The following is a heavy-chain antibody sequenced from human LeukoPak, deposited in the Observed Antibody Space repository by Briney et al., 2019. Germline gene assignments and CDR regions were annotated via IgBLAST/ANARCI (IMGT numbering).Heavy chain of an antibody. D-gene: IGHD3-22*01. CDR1: GFTFSTYA. CDR2: ISPTGDGA. Sequence: GGSLRLSCAASGFTFSTYALHWVRQAPGKGLEWVSGISPTGDGAYNADSVKGRFTISRDNFKNILYVHMNSLRAEDTAVYYCAKAGDRNYFDYWGQGALVTVSS. J-gene: IGHJ4*02. V-gene: IGHV3-23*01. CDR3: AKAGDRNYFDY.